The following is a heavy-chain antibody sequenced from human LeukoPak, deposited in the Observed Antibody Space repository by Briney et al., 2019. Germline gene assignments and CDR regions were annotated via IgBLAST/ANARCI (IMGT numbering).Heavy chain of an antibody. D-gene: IGHD6-13*01. V-gene: IGHV3-30*18. CDR3: AKDRLTAAGSYYYYGMDV. CDR2: ISYDGSNK. J-gene: IGHJ6*02. CDR1: GFTFSSYG. Sequence: GGSLRLSCAASGFTFSSYGMHWVRQAPGKGLGWVAVISYDGSNKYYADSVKGRFTISRDNSKNTLYLQMNSLRAEDTAVYYCAKDRLTAAGSYYYYGMDVWGQGTTVTVSS.